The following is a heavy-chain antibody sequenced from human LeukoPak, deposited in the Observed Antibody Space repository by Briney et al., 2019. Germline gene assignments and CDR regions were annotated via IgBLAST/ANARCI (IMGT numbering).Heavy chain of an antibody. V-gene: IGHV4-59*01. CDR1: GGSIRGYY. CDR3: ARDAYRNSYFDS. D-gene: IGHD1-1*01. CDR2: IYYSGTT. J-gene: IGHJ4*02. Sequence: PSETLSLTCSVSGGSIRGYYWSWIRQPPGKGLEWIGYIYYSGTTNYNPSLKSRVTMSVDTSKNQFSLKLNSVTAADTAVYYCARDAYRNSYFDSWGQGTLVTVSS.